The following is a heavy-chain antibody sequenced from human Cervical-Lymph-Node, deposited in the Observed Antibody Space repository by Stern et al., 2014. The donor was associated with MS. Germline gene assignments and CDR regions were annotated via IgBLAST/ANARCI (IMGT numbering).Heavy chain of an antibody. CDR1: GGSISSSGYY. Sequence: VQLVESGPGLVKPSQTLSLTCTVSGGSISSSGYYWSWIRQPADKGLEWIGRIHDSGSTYYNPSLKSRVTISMDTAKNHFSLQLTSGTAADTAVYYCATTRWDLLTWNWFDPWGQGTLVTVSS. D-gene: IGHD1-26*01. J-gene: IGHJ5*02. V-gene: IGHV4-61*02. CDR3: ATTRWDLLTWNWFDP. CDR2: IHDSGST.